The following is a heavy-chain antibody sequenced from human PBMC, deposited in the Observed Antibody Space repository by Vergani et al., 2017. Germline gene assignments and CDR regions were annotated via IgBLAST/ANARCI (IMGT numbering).Heavy chain of an antibody. Sequence: VQLQQWGAGLLKPSETLSLTCAVYGGSFSGYYWSWIRQPPGKGLEWIGEINHSGSTNYNPSLKSRVTISVDTSKNQFSLKLSSVTAADTAVYYCAREWPAAIPHYWYFDLWGRGTLVTVSS. CDR3: AREWPAAIPHYWYFDL. V-gene: IGHV4-34*01. CDR1: GGSFSGYY. J-gene: IGHJ2*01. CDR2: INHSGST. D-gene: IGHD2-2*02.